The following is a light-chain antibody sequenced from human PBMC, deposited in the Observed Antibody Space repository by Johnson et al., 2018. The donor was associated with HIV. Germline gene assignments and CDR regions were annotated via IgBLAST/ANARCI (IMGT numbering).Light chain of an antibody. V-gene: IGLV1-51*01. J-gene: IGLJ1*01. CDR1: TSNIGNNY. Sequence: QAVLTQPPSVSAAPGQKVTVSCSGSTSNIGNNYVSWYQQLPGTAPKLLIYDNKKRPSGIPDRFSGSKSATSATLGITGLQTGDEADYYCGTWDSSLSVYVFGSGTKVTVL. CDR3: GTWDSSLSVYV. CDR2: DNK.